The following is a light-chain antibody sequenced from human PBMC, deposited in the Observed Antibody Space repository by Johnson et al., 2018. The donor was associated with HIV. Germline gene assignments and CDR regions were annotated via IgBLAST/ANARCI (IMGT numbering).Light chain of an antibody. J-gene: IGLJ1*01. CDR3: GTWDSSLSAGEYV. Sequence: QSVLTQPPSVSAAPGQKVTISCSGSSSNIGNNYVSWYQQLPGTAPKLLISDNNKRPSGIPDRFSGSKSGTSATLDITGLQTGDEADYYCGTWDSSLSAGEYVFGTGTKVTVL. CDR1: SSNIGNNY. V-gene: IGLV1-51*01. CDR2: DNN.